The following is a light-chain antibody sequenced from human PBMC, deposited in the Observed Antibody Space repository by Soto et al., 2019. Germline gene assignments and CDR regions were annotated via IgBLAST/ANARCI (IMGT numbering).Light chain of an antibody. J-gene: IGKJ3*01. Sequence: DIQMTQSPSTLSASVGDRVTITCRASQSISSWLAWYQQKPGKAPKLLIYQTSSLQSGVPSRFSGSGSETEFTLAISSLQPEDFATYYCQQYYIYPPAFGLGTKVEIK. CDR2: QTS. CDR3: QQYYIYPPA. CDR1: QSISSW. V-gene: IGKV1-5*03.